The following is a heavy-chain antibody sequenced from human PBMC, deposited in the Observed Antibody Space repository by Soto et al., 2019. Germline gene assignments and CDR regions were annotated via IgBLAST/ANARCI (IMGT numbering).Heavy chain of an antibody. V-gene: IGHV5-51*01. CDR1: GYSFTNHW. Sequence: GESLKISWKGSGYSFTNHWIGRVSQMQGKGLEWMGIIYPGDSDTRYSPSFQGQVTISADKSISTAYLQWSSLKASDTAMYYCARLSSLELRHYYGMDVWGQGTTVT. D-gene: IGHD1-7*01. J-gene: IGHJ6*02. CDR2: IYPGDSDT. CDR3: ARLSSLELRHYYGMDV.